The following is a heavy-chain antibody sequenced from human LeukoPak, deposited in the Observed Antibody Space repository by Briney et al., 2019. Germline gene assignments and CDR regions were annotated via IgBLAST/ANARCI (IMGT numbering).Heavy chain of an antibody. CDR2: IYYSGST. V-gene: IGHV4-59*01. Sequence: SETLSLTCAVSGGSISSYYWSWIRQPPGKGLEWIGYIYYSGSTIYNPSLKSRVTISVDTSKDQFSLKLSSVTAADTAVYYCAREGIVESFDIWGQGTMVTVSS. D-gene: IGHD2-15*01. CDR1: GGSISSYY. CDR3: AREGIVESFDI. J-gene: IGHJ3*02.